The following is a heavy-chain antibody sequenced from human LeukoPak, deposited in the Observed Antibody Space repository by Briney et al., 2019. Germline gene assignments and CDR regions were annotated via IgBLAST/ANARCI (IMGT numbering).Heavy chain of an antibody. Sequence: KSSETLSLTCTVSGGSISSSSYYWGWIRQPPGKGLEWIGSIYYSGSTYYNPSLKSRVTISVDTSKNQFSLKLSSVTAADTAVYYCARYSNYVGGFDDYWGQGTLVTVSS. CDR1: GGSISSSSYY. D-gene: IGHD4-11*01. CDR3: ARYSNYVGGFDDY. V-gene: IGHV4-39*07. CDR2: IYYSGST. J-gene: IGHJ4*02.